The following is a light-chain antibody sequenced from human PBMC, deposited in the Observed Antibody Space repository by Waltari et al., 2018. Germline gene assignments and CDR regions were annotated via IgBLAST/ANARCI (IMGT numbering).Light chain of an antibody. CDR3: SSYTSSSTYVV. CDR1: SSAVGGYDY. CDR2: EVS. V-gene: IGLV2-14*01. J-gene: IGLJ2*01. Sequence: QSALTQPASVSGSPGQSITTSCTGTSSAVGGYDYVSWYPQHPGKAPKLPLDEVSNRPSGVSNRFSGSKSGNTASLTISGLQAEDEADYYCSSYTSSSTYVVFGGGTKLTVL.